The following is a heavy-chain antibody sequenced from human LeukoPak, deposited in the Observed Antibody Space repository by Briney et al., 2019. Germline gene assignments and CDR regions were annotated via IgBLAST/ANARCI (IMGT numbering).Heavy chain of an antibody. V-gene: IGHV4-39*01. CDR2: IYNSGTT. D-gene: IGHD4-4*01. J-gene: IGHJ5*02. Sequence: SETLSLTRSVPGGSIRINRYYWGWVRQPPGQGREWLVTIYNSGTTYYNPSRKSRVTISVATSKNQFSLKLFSVTAADPACYSSARHWNTVEARAPRIFDPWGQGALVTVSS. CDR3: ARHWNTVEARAPRIFDP. CDR1: GGSIRINRYY.